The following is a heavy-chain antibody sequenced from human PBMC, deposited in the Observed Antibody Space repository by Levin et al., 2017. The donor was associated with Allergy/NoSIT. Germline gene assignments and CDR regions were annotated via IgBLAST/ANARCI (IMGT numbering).Heavy chain of an antibody. Sequence: GESLKISCAASGFTFSSYDMHWVRQATGKGLEWVSAIGTAGDTYYPGSVKGRFTISRENAKNSLYLQMNSLRAGDTAVYYCARGSYDYVFLGGYGMDVWGQGTTVTVSS. CDR3: ARGSYDYVFLGGYGMDV. J-gene: IGHJ6*02. CDR2: IGTAGDT. D-gene: IGHD3-16*01. V-gene: IGHV3-13*01. CDR1: GFTFSSYD.